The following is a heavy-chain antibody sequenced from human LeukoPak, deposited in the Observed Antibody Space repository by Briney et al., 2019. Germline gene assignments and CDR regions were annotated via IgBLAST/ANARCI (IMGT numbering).Heavy chain of an antibody. CDR1: GFTFSSYA. J-gene: IGHJ3*02. V-gene: IGHV3-23*01. Sequence: GSLRLSCAASGFTFSSYAMSWVRQAPGKGLEWVSAISGSGGSTYYADSVKGRFTISRDNSKNTLYLQMNSLRAEDTAAYYCVKDPLRYFDWLLGEAFDIWGQGTMVTVSS. CDR3: VKDPLRYFDWLLGEAFDI. D-gene: IGHD3-9*01. CDR2: ISGSGGST.